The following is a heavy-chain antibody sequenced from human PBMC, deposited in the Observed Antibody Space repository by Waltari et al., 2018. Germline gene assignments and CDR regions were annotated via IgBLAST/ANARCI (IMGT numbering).Heavy chain of an antibody. D-gene: IGHD1-1*01. CDR3: AREVGDWSDALGY. CDR1: GFIVSSKY. J-gene: IGHJ4*02. Sequence: EVQLVESGGGLIQPGGSLRLSCAASGFIVSSKYMSWVRQAPGKGLEWISVVYSGGSTYYADPVKGRLTISRDNSKNTVFLQMNSLRAEDTAVYYCAREVGDWSDALGYWGQGTLVTVSS. CDR2: VYSGGST. V-gene: IGHV3-53*01.